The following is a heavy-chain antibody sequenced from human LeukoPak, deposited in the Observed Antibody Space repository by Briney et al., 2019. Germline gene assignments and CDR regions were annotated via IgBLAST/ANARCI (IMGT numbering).Heavy chain of an antibody. Sequence: PSQTLSLTCTVSGGSISSGSYCWSWIRQPAGKGLEWIVRIYTSGSTNYNPSLKSRVTISVDTSKNQFSLKLRSVTAADTAVYYCARTRNYDGAFDIWGQGTMVTVSS. V-gene: IGHV4-61*02. CDR3: ARTRNYDGAFDI. CDR1: GGSISSGSYC. J-gene: IGHJ3*02. D-gene: IGHD4-11*01. CDR2: IYTSGST.